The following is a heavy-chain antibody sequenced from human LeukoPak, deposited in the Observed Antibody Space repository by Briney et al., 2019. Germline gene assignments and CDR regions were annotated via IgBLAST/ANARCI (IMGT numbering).Heavy chain of an antibody. Sequence: GASVKVSCKASGYTFSSYGISWVRQAPGQGLEWMGWISAYNGNTNYALKVQGRVTLTTETSTSTAYMELRSLRSDDTAVYYCARDRQLGSSGYYAAYWGQGTLVTVSS. CDR1: GYTFSSYG. CDR3: ARDRQLGSSGYYAAY. D-gene: IGHD3-22*01. CDR2: ISAYNGNT. V-gene: IGHV1-18*01. J-gene: IGHJ4*02.